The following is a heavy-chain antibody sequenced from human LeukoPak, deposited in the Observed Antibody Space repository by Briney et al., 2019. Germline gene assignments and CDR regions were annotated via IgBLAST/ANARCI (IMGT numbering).Heavy chain of an antibody. D-gene: IGHD4-17*01. CDR3: TTFRDPHYGIRYYYYGMDV. J-gene: IGHJ6*02. CDR1: GFTFSSYW. V-gene: IGHV3-15*01. Sequence: GGSLRLSCAASGFTFSSYWMSWVRQAPGKGLEWVGRIKSKTDGGTTDYAAPVKGRFTISRDDSKNTLYLQMNSLKTEDTAVYYCTTFRDPHYGIRYYYYGMDVWGQGTTVTVSS. CDR2: IKSKTDGGTT.